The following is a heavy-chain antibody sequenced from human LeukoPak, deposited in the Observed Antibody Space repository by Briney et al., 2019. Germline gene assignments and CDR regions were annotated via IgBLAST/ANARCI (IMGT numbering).Heavy chain of an antibody. CDR1: GYSFIGYY. D-gene: IGHD4-23*01. Sequence: ASVKVSCKASGYSFIGYYMHWVRQAPGQGVEWMGWSNPRSGGTDFAQKFQGRVTMTSDTSISTAYMELSSLRSDDTAVYYCARRYNYGGNYEYFDPWGQGTLVTVSS. CDR3: ARRYNYGGNYEYFDP. CDR2: SNPRSGGT. J-gene: IGHJ5*02. V-gene: IGHV1-2*02.